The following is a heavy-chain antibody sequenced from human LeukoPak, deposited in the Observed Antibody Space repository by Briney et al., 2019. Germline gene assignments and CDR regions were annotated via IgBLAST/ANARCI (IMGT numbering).Heavy chain of an antibody. CDR2: ISDSGGST. Sequence: PGGSPRLSCSASGFPFSSYAMHWVRQAPGKGLEYVSAISDSGGSTYYADSVKGRSTISRDNSKNTLYLQMSSLRAEDTAVYFCVRGYSFGPYGMDVWGQGTTVTVSS. CDR3: VRGYSFGPYGMDV. J-gene: IGHJ6*02. V-gene: IGHV3-64D*09. CDR1: GFPFSSYA. D-gene: IGHD2-15*01.